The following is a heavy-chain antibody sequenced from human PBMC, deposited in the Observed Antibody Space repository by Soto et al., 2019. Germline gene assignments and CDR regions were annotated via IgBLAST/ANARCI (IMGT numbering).Heavy chain of an antibody. CDR2: IYYSGST. CDR1: GGSISSIGYY. Sequence: QVQLQESGPGLMKPSQTLSLTCTVSGGSISSIGYYWSWIRQHPGKGLEWIGYIYYSGSTYSNPSLKSRVAISVDTSQNQFSLKLSSVTAADTAVYYCARDLGYCSAGTCYSRWFDPWGQGTLVTVSS. J-gene: IGHJ5*02. D-gene: IGHD2-15*01. CDR3: ARDLGYCSAGTCYSRWFDP. V-gene: IGHV4-31*03.